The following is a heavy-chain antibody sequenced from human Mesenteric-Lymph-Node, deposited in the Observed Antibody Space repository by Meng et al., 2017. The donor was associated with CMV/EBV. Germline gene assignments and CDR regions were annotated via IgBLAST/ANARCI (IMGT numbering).Heavy chain of an antibody. J-gene: IGHJ4*02. V-gene: IGHV3-66*02. CDR2: IYSDGSI. CDR1: GFTVSNNY. Sequence: GESLKISCAASGFTVSNNYMTWVRQAPGKGLEWVSVIYSDGSIYYADSVKGRFTISRDNSKNTLYLQMNSLRAEDTAVYYCARDNPNWGFDGGFDYWGQGTLVTVSS. D-gene: IGHD7-27*01. CDR3: ARDNPNWGFDGGFDY.